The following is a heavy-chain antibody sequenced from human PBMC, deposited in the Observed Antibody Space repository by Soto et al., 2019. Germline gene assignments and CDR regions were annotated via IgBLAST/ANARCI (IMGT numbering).Heavy chain of an antibody. CDR3: ARIFGSGLLDAFDI. CDR2: IFSNDEK. CDR1: GGTISSGGYY. V-gene: IGHV2-26*01. Sequence: ETLSLTSTVSGGTISSGGYYWSWIRQHPGKALEWLAHIFSNDEKSYSTSLKSRLTISKDTSKSQVVLTMTNMDPVDTATYYCARIFGSGLLDAFDIWGQGTMVTVSS. J-gene: IGHJ3*02. D-gene: IGHD5-12*01.